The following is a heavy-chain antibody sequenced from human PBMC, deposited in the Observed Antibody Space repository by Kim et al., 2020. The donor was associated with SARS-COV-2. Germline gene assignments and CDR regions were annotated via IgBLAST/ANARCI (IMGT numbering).Heavy chain of an antibody. J-gene: IGHJ4*02. V-gene: IGHV3-43*02. CDR1: GFTFEDYA. D-gene: IGHD6-19*01. Sequence: GGSLRLSCAASGFTFEDYAMHWVRQVPGKSLEWVSLISGDGDSTSYADSVKGRFTISRDNSKNSMFLQMNSLRTEDYALYYCAKMSRGSGWPHSFDSWGQGTLAT. CDR3: AKMSRGSGWPHSFDS. CDR2: ISGDGDST.